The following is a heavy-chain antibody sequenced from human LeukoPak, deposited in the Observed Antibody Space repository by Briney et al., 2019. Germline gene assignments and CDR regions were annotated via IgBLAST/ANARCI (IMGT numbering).Heavy chain of an antibody. J-gene: IGHJ4*02. CDR2: ISSSSSYI. CDR1: GFTFSSYS. Sequence: GGSLRLSCAASGFTFSSYSMNWVRQAPGKGLEWVSSISSSSSYIYYADSVKGRFTISRDNVKNSLYLQMNSLRAEDTAVYYCARDRTYSGYDPSGPDYWGQGTLVTVSS. CDR3: ARDRTYSGYDPSGPDY. V-gene: IGHV3-21*01. D-gene: IGHD5-12*01.